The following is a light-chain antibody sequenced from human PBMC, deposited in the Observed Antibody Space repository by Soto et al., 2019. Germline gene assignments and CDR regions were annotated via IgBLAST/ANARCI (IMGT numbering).Light chain of an antibody. CDR2: GNT. CDR1: SSNIGAGYD. J-gene: IGLJ2*01. Sequence: QPVLTQPPSVSGAPGQRVTISCTGSSSNIGAGYDVYWYHQLPETAPKLLIYGNTNRPSGVPDRFSGSKSGTSASQAITGLQAEDEADYYCQSYDTSLSGVVFGGGTKVTVL. V-gene: IGLV1-40*01. CDR3: QSYDTSLSGVV.